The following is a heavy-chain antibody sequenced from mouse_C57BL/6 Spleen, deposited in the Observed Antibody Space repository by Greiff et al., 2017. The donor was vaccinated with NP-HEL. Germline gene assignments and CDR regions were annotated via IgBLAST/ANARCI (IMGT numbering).Heavy chain of an antibody. V-gene: IGHV1-61*01. Sequence: VQLQQSGAELVRPGSSVKLSCKASGYTFTSYWMEWVKQRPGQGLEWIGNIYPSDSETHYNQKFKDKATLTVDKSSSTAYMQLSSLTSEDYAVYYCARRSSYVGGFDYWGQGTTLTVSS. CDR2: IYPSDSET. J-gene: IGHJ2*01. CDR1: GYTFTSYW. D-gene: IGHD1-1*01. CDR3: ARRSSYVGGFDY.